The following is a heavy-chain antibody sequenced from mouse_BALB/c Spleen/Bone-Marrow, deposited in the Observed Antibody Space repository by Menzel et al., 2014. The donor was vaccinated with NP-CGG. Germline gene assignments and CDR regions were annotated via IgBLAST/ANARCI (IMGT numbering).Heavy chain of an antibody. J-gene: IGHJ3*01. CDR1: GYTFTNYW. D-gene: IGHD2-4*01. V-gene: IGHV1-63*02. Sequence: VKLQEPGAELVRPGTSVKMSCKAAGYTFTNYWIGWVKQRPGHGLEWIGDIYPGDNYTNYNEKFKGKATLTADTSSSTAYMQLSSLTSEDSAIYYCTRGGYDYTWFAYWGQGTLVTVSA. CDR3: TRGGYDYTWFAY. CDR2: IYPGDNYT.